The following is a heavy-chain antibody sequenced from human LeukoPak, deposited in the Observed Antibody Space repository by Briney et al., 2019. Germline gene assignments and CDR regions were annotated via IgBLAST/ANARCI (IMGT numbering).Heavy chain of an antibody. CDR1: GGSISSGDYY. J-gene: IGHJ6*02. V-gene: IGHV4-61*08. CDR2: IYYSGST. D-gene: IGHD6-13*01. CDR3: ARLSAANYYYYYGMDV. Sequence: SQTLSLTCTVSGGSISSGDYYWSWIRQPPGKGLEWIGYIYYSGSTNYNPSLKSRVTISVDTSKNQFSLKLSSVTAADTAVYYCARLSAANYYYYYGMDVWGQGTTVTVSS.